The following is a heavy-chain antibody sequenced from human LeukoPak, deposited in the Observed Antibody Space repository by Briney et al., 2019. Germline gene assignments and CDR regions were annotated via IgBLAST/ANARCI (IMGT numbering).Heavy chain of an antibody. CDR1: GYTFTFYA. CDR2: INSNTGNP. CDR3: ARDSKSAAGPPYYYGMDV. D-gene: IGHD6-13*01. Sequence: ASVKVSCKASGYTFTFYAINWVRQAPGQGPEWMGWINSNTGNPTYAQGFTGRFVFSLDTSVSTAYLQISSLKAEDTAVYYCARDSKSAAGPPYYYGMDVWGQGTTVSVSS. J-gene: IGHJ6*02. V-gene: IGHV7-4-1*02.